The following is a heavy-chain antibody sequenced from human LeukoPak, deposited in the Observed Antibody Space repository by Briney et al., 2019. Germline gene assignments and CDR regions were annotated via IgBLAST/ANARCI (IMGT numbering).Heavy chain of an antibody. Sequence: PAGGSLRLSCAASGFTFSNYMMHWVRQAPGKELVWVSRIKSDGITITYADSVKGRFTISRDNAKNTLYLQMNSLRAEDTAVYYCAREYGTGWYYFDYWGQGTLVTVSS. J-gene: IGHJ4*02. CDR2: IKSDGITI. D-gene: IGHD6-19*01. CDR1: GFTFSNYM. V-gene: IGHV3-74*01. CDR3: AREYGTGWYYFDY.